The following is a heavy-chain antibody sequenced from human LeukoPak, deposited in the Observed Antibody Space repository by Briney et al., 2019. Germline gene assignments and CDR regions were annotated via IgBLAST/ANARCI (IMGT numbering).Heavy chain of an antibody. CDR3: ARGSYYYDSSGYSQLWFDP. CDR2: MNPNSGNT. Sequence: ASVKVSCKASGGTFSSYAINWVRQATGQGLEWMGWMNPNSGNTGYAQKFQGRVTMTRNTSISTAYMELSSLRSEDTAVYYCARGSYYYDSSGYSQLWFDPWGQGTLVTVSS. CDR1: GGTFSSYA. V-gene: IGHV1-8*02. J-gene: IGHJ5*02. D-gene: IGHD3-22*01.